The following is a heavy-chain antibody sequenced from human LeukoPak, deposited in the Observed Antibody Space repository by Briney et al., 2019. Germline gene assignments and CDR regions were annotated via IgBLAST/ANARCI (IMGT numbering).Heavy chain of an antibody. V-gene: IGHV3-21*01. Sequence: PGGSLRLSCAASGFTFSSYSMNWVRQAPGKGLEWVSSITSSGTYMYYADSVKGRFTISRDNAKNSLYLQMNSLRADDTAVYYCARVTAAAGPDYWGQGTLVTVPS. J-gene: IGHJ4*02. CDR3: ARVTAAAGPDY. D-gene: IGHD6-13*01. CDR2: ITSSGTYM. CDR1: GFTFSSYS.